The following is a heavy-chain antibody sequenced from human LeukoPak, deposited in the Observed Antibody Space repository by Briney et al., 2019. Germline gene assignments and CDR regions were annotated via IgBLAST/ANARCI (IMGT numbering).Heavy chain of an antibody. CDR2: IYYSGST. J-gene: IGHJ4*02. Sequence: SETLSLTCTVSGGSFSSYYWSWIRQPPGKGLEWIGYIYYSGSTNYNPSLKSRVTISVDTPKNQFSLKLSSVTAADTAVYYCARDHPGGDSSFDYWGQGTLVTVSS. CDR1: GGSFSSYY. V-gene: IGHV4-59*01. D-gene: IGHD4-23*01. CDR3: ARDHPGGDSSFDY.